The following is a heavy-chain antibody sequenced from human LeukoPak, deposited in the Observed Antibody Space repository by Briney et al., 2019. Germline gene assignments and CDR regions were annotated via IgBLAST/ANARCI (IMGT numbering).Heavy chain of an antibody. CDR1: GYSFSTYW. J-gene: IGHJ5*02. CDR2: IYPGDSDT. D-gene: IGHD1-7*01. CDR3: AQSRITGTADWFDP. V-gene: IGHV5-51*01. Sequence: GESLKISCKGSGYSFSTYWIAWVRQVPGEGLEWMGIIYPGDSDTRYSPSFQGQVTISADKSISTAYLQWSSLKASDNAMYYCAQSRITGTADWFDPWGQGTLVTVSS.